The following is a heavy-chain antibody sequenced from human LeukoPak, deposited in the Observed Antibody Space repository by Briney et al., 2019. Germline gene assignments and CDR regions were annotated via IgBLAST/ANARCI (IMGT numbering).Heavy chain of an antibody. CDR2: IWYDGSNK. J-gene: IGHJ4*02. D-gene: IGHD3-22*01. Sequence: GGSLRLSCAASGFTFSSYGMHWVRQAPGKGLEWVAVIWYDGSNKYYADSVKGRFTISRDNSKNTLYLQMNSQRAEDTAVYYCAKDADGISSGPSYYFDYWGQGTLVTVSS. CDR3: AKDADGISSGPSYYFDY. V-gene: IGHV3-33*06. CDR1: GFTFSSYG.